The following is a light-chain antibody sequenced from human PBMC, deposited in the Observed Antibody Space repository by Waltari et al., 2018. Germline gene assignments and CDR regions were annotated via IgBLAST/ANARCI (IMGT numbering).Light chain of an antibody. CDR3: HQYNNWPPWT. CDR1: QSVSRN. V-gene: IGKV3-15*01. J-gene: IGKJ1*01. CDR2: ETS. Sequence: ETVITQSPATLFVSLGERATLSCRASQSVSRNLAWYQQKPGQAPRLLIYETSTRATGIPARFSGSGSGTEFTLTISSLQSEDVAIYHCHQYNNWPPWTFGQGTKVEIK.